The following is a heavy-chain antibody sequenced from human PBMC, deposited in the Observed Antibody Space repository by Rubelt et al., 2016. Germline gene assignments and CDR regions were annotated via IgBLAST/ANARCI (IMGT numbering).Heavy chain of an antibody. CDR2: ISYDGSNK. CDR3: TRDLEKWLVRHFDY. V-gene: IGHV3-30*04. CDR1: GFTFSSYA. D-gene: IGHD6-19*01. J-gene: IGHJ4*02. Sequence: VLLVESGGGLVQPGGSLRLSCAASGFTFSSYAMHWVRQAPGKGLEWVAVISYDGSNKYYDDSVKGGFTIARDKSKNTLYLQMNSLKTEDTAVYYCTRDLEKWLVRHFDYWGQGTLVTVSS.